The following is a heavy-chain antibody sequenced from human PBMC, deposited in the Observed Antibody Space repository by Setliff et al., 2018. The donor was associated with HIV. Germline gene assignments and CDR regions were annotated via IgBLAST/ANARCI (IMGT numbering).Heavy chain of an antibody. Sequence: ASVKVSCKASGYIFISYGISWVRQAPGKGLEWMGWISAYNGNTNYAQKLQGRVTMTTDTSTTTAYMELRSLRSDDTAVYYCAKDSGTLGYSNSWYRAFGLDYWGQGTLVTVSS. CDR2: ISAYNGNT. J-gene: IGHJ4*02. CDR1: GYIFISYG. D-gene: IGHD1-26*01. V-gene: IGHV1-18*01. CDR3: AKDSGTLGYSNSWYRAFGLDY.